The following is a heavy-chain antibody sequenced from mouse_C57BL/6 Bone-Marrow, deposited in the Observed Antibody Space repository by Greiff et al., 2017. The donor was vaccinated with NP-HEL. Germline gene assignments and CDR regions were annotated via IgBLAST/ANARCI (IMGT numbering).Heavy chain of an antibody. J-gene: IGHJ1*03. V-gene: IGHV1-43*01. Sequence: EVKLMESGPELVKPGASVKISCKASGYSFTGYYMHWVKQSSEKSLEWIGEINPSTGGTSYNQKFKGKATLTVDKSSSTAYMQLKSLTSEDSAVYYCARVGKGNLLLSYWYFDVWGTGTTVTVSS. CDR2: INPSTGGT. CDR3: ARVGKGNLLLSYWYFDV. CDR1: GYSFTGYY. D-gene: IGHD1-1*01.